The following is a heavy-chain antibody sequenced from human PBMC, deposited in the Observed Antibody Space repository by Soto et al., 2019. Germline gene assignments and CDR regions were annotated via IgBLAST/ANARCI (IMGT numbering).Heavy chain of an antibody. CDR2: IIPIFGTA. J-gene: IGHJ6*02. CDR1: GGTFSSYA. V-gene: IGHV1-69*12. D-gene: IGHD2-15*01. CDR3: ARAIVVVVAATHLGYYGMDV. Sequence: QVQLVQSGAEVKKPGSSVKVSCKASGGTFSSYAISWVRQAPGQGLEWMGGIIPIFGTANYAQKFQGRVTITADESTSTAYMELSSLRSEDTAVYYCARAIVVVVAATHLGYYGMDVWGQGTTVTVSS.